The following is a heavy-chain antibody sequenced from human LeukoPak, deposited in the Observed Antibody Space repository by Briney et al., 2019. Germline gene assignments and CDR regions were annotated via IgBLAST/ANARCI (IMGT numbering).Heavy chain of an antibody. J-gene: IGHJ4*02. Sequence: GGSLRLSCAASGFTVSSNYMSWVRQAPGKGLEWVSVIYSGGSTYYADSVKGRFTISRDNSKNTLYLQMNSLRAEDTAVYYCARVGPGGHGEFDYWGQGTLVTVSS. CDR1: GFTVSSNY. CDR2: IYSGGST. V-gene: IGHV3-53*01. CDR3: ARVGPGGHGEFDY. D-gene: IGHD3-10*01.